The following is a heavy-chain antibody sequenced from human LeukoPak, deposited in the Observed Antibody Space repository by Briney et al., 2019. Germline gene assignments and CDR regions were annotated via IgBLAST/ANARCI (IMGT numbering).Heavy chain of an antibody. V-gene: IGHV3-30*18. CDR1: GFTFSSYG. CDR3: AKDQYYYDSSGYSDY. J-gene: IGHJ4*02. D-gene: IGHD3-22*01. CDR2: ISYDGSNK. Sequence: GGSLRLSCAASGFTFSSYGMHWVRQAPGKGLEWVVVISYDGSNKYYADSVKGRFTISRDNSKNTLYLQMNSLRAEDTAVYYCAKDQYYYDSSGYSDYWGQGTLVTVSS.